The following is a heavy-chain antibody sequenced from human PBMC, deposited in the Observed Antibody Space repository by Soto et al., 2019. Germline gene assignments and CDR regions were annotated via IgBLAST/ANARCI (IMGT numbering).Heavy chain of an antibody. V-gene: IGHV1-3*01. CDR1: GYTLTRYA. CDR3: ARTSGYYFYDY. D-gene: IGHD3-3*01. CDR2: INAGNGNT. Sequence: QVQLVQSGAEVKKPGASVKVSFKASGYTLTRYAMHWVRQAPGQRLEWMGWINAGNGNTKYSQKFQGRVTITRDTSASTAYMELSSLRSEDTAVYYCARTSGYYFYDYWGQGTLVTVSS. J-gene: IGHJ4*02.